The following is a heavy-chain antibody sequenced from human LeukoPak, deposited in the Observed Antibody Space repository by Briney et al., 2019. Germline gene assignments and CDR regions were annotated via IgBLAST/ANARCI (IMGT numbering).Heavy chain of an antibody. Sequence: GGSLRLSCTASGFSFSSYWTSWVRQAPGKGLEWVANIKQDGSDKYYVDSVKGRFTISRDNAKNSLYLQMNSLRAEDSALYYCARASAVAGTRDHWGQGTLVTVSS. D-gene: IGHD6-19*01. CDR2: IKQDGSDK. V-gene: IGHV3-7*01. CDR1: GFSFSSYW. J-gene: IGHJ4*02. CDR3: ARASAVAGTRDH.